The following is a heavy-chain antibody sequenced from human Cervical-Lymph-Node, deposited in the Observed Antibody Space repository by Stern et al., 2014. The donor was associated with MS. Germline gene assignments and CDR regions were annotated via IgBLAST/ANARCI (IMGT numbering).Heavy chain of an antibody. CDR3: AKHACTGAACPFDL. D-gene: IGHD2-8*02. CDR1: GDSISSYTHY. Sequence: VHLVESGPGLVKPSETLSLTCAVSGDSISSYTHYWAWIRQPPGKGLEWIGSVYYSGATYYNPSLRSRVTISVDTSKNHFSLGLNSVTAADTAVYYCAKHACTGAACPFDLWGQGTLVTVSS. CDR2: VYYSGAT. J-gene: IGHJ4*02. V-gene: IGHV4-39*01.